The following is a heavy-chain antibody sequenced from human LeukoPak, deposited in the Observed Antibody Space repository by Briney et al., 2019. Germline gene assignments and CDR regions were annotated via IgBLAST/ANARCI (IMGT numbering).Heavy chain of an antibody. V-gene: IGHV4-30-4*08. CDR3: AREQVIFGAVPGDYYYYYAMDV. CDR1: GGSISSSSYY. J-gene: IGHJ6*02. CDR2: IYYSGST. Sequence: PSETLSLTCTVSGGSISSSSYYWGWIRQPPGKGLEWIGYIYYSGSTYYNPSLKSRVTISVDTSKNQFSLKLSSVTAADTAVYYCAREQVIFGAVPGDYYYYYAMDVWGQGTTVTVSS. D-gene: IGHD3-3*01.